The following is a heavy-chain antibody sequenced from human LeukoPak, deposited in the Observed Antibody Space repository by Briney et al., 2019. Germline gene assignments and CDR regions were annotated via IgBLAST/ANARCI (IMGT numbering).Heavy chain of an antibody. Sequence: GGSLRLSCAASGFTFSSYAMHWVRQAPGKGLEWVAVISYDGSNKYYADSVKGRFTISRDNSKNTLYLQMNSLRAEDTAVCYCAKDLPPAMGLDYWGQGTLVTVSS. CDR3: AKDLPPAMGLDY. V-gene: IGHV3-30*18. CDR2: ISYDGSNK. CDR1: GFTFSSYA. D-gene: IGHD5-18*01. J-gene: IGHJ4*02.